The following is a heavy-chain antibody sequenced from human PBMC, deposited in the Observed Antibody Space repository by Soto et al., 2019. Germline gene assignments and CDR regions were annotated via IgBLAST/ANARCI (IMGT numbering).Heavy chain of an antibody. Sequence: GGSLRLSCAASGFTFSSYWMSWVRQAPGKGLEWVANIKQDGSEKYYVDSVKGRFTISRDNAKNSLYLQMNSLGAEDTAVYYCARDAGNYDFWSGYPHDAFDIWGQGTMVTVSS. CDR1: GFTFSSYW. CDR2: IKQDGSEK. D-gene: IGHD3-3*01. J-gene: IGHJ3*02. CDR3: ARDAGNYDFWSGYPHDAFDI. V-gene: IGHV3-7*01.